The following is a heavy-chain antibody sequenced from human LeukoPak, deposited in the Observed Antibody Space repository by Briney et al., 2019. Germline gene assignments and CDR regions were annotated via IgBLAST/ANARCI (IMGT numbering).Heavy chain of an antibody. CDR3: ARLHCSGGSCYSPLDNWFDP. D-gene: IGHD2-15*01. J-gene: IGHJ5*02. CDR2: IYTSGST. V-gene: IGHV4-4*07. CDR1: GGSISSYY. Sequence: SETLSLTCTVSGGSISSYYWSWIRQPAGKGLEWIGQIYTSGSTNYKPSLRSRVTMSVDTSKNQFSLKLNSVTAADTAVYYCARLHCSGGSCYSPLDNWFDPWGQGTLVTVSS.